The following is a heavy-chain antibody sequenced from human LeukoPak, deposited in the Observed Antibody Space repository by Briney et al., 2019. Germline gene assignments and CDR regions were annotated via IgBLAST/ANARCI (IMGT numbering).Heavy chain of an antibody. J-gene: IGHJ4*02. CDR3: ARVRYCSSTSCYLGVFDY. CDR2: ISSSGSTI. Sequence: GGSLRLSCAASGFTFSDHYMSWIRQAPGKGLEWVSYISSSGSTIYYADSVKGRFTISRDNAKNSLYLQMNSLRAEDTAVYYCARVRYCSSTSCYLGVFDYWGQGTLVTVSS. V-gene: IGHV3-11*04. D-gene: IGHD2-2*01. CDR1: GFTFSDHY.